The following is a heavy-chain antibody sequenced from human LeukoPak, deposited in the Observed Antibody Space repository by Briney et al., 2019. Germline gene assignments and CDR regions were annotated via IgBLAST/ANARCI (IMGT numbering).Heavy chain of an antibody. CDR1: GYTSTSYD. D-gene: IGHD3-22*01. Sequence: ASVKVSCKASGYTSTSYDINWVRQATGQGLEWMGWMNPNSGNTGYAQKFQGRVTVTRNTSISTAYMELSSLRSEDTAVYYCARVGYYYDSSGYTYWGQGTLVTVSS. CDR2: MNPNSGNT. CDR3: ARVGYYYDSSGYTY. V-gene: IGHV1-8*01. J-gene: IGHJ4*02.